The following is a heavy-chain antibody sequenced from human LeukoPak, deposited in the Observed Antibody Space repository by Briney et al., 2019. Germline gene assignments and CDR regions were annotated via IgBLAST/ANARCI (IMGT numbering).Heavy chain of an antibody. CDR2: ISTYNGDT. V-gene: IGHV1-18*01. CDR1: GYTFTSYG. CDR3: ARRDYGGNEGEVDEF. Sequence: GASVKVSCKASGYTFTSYGISWVRQPPGQGLEWMGWISTYNGDTNYAQKLQGRVTMTTDTSTSTAYMELRSLRSDDTAVYYCARRDYGGNEGEVDEFWGQGTLVTVSS. D-gene: IGHD4-23*01. J-gene: IGHJ4*02.